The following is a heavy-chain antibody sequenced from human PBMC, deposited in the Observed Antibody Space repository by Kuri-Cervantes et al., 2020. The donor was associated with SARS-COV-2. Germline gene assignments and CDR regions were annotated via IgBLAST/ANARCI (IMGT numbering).Heavy chain of an antibody. Sequence: GESLKISCKGSGYTFTGYYMHWVRQAPGQGLEWMGWINPNSGGTNYAQKFRGRVTMTRDTSISTAYMELSRLRSDDTAVYYCARVGFGDYEIDYWGQGTLVTVSS. V-gene: IGHV1-2*02. J-gene: IGHJ4*02. D-gene: IGHD4-17*01. CDR1: GYTFTGYY. CDR2: INPNSGGT. CDR3: ARVGFGDYEIDY.